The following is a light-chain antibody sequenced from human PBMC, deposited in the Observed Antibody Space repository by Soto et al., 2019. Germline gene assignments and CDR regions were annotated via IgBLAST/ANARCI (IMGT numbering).Light chain of an antibody. Sequence: QSVLTQPASVSGSPGQSITISCTGTSSDVGGYNYVSWYQQQPGKAPKFMIYDVTNRPSGVSNRFSGSKSGNTASLTISGRQADDEADYYSCSYTTSNTRQIVFGTGTKLTVL. V-gene: IGLV2-14*01. J-gene: IGLJ1*01. CDR3: CSYTTSNTRQIV. CDR2: DVT. CDR1: SSDVGGYNY.